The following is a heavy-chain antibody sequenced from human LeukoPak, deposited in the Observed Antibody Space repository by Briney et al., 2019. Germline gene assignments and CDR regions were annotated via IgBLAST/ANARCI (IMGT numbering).Heavy chain of an antibody. CDR3: ARHMGKVVTGTGGDAFAP. CDR2: FYYSGST. Sequence: PSETLSLTCTVSGASVSSSTYYWGWIRQPPGKGLEWIGTFYYSGSTYYNPFLKSRVTICVDTSKNQFSLKLTSVTSADTAVNHCARHMGKVVTGTGGDAFAPWGQGTMVTVSS. J-gene: IGHJ3*01. D-gene: IGHD1-1*01. V-gene: IGHV4-39*01. CDR1: GASVSSSTYY.